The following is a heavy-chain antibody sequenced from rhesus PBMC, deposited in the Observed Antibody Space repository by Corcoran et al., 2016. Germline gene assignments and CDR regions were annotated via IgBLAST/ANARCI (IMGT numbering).Heavy chain of an antibody. CDR2: SYGTSASP. CDR3: ARRPVGAQYYFDY. J-gene: IGHJ4*01. V-gene: IGHV4S9*01. CDR1: GGSISDNYY. D-gene: IGHD5-24*01. Sequence: QVQLQESGPGLVKPSATLSLTCAVSGGSISDNYYWNCIGQPPGKGLEWMGNSYGTSASPYYNPTHTTRVTISKATSQHQFFLTLSSVTAAGTAVYYCARRPVGAQYYFDYWGQGILVTVSS.